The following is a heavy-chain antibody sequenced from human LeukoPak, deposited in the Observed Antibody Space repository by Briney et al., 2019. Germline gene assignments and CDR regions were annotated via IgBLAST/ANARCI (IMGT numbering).Heavy chain of an antibody. CDR3: VRHPGGNAAHRFDY. D-gene: IGHD4-23*01. Sequence: PSETLSLTCTVSGGSIRDYFWSWIRQPPGKGLEWIGYVHDSGSTNYNPSLKSRVTISIDTSKNQFSLKLSSVTAADMAVYYCVRHPGGNAAHRFDYWGQGTLVTVSS. CDR1: GGSIRDYF. J-gene: IGHJ4*02. CDR2: VHDSGST. V-gene: IGHV4-59*08.